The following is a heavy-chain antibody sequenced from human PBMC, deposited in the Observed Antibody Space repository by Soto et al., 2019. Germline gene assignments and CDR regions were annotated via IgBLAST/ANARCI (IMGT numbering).Heavy chain of an antibody. CDR1: GFTFSTFS. CDR3: ARDGATTGHWDY. V-gene: IGHV3-48*02. D-gene: IGHD1-26*01. CDR2: ISISSSTI. Sequence: EVQLVESGGALVQPGGSLRLSCAASGFTFSTFSMNWVRQAPGKGLEWISYISISSSTIHYADSVKGRFTISRDNAKSSLYLQMDRLRDDDTAVYYCARDGATTGHWDYWGQGTLVTVSS. J-gene: IGHJ4*02.